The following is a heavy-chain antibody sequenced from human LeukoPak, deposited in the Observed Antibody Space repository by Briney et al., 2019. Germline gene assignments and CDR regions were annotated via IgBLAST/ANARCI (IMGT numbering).Heavy chain of an antibody. D-gene: IGHD3-10*01. Sequence: ASVKVSCKASGYTFTSYYMHWVRQAPGQGLEWMGWISAYNSNTELAQKFQGRVTLATDASTSTAYVELRSLTSDDTAVYFCARGGSRSRRGDDAFDIWGQGTMVTVSS. CDR2: ISAYNSNT. J-gene: IGHJ3*02. CDR1: GYTFTSYY. V-gene: IGHV1-18*04. CDR3: ARGGSRSRRGDDAFDI.